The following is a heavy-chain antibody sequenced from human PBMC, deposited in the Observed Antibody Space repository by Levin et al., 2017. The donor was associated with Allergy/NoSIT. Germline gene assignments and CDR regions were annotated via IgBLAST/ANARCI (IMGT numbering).Heavy chain of an antibody. CDR2: ARNKVNNYNT. CDR1: GFTFSDHY. D-gene: IGHD3-10*01. Sequence: GESLKISCAASGFTFSDHYMDWVRQAPGKGLEWVGRARNKVNNYNTEYAASVKGRFTISRDESKNSLYLQMNSLKTEDTAVYYCATSGIAMVRGVSPRFDSWGQGTLVTVSS. J-gene: IGHJ5*01. V-gene: IGHV3-72*01. CDR3: ATSGIAMVRGVSPRFDS.